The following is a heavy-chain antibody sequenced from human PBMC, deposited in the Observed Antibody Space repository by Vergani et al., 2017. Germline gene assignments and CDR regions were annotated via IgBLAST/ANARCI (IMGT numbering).Heavy chain of an antibody. V-gene: IGHV1-69*04. Sequence: QVQLVQSGAEVKKPGSSVKVSCKASGGTFSSYAISWVRQAPGQGLEWMGRIIPILGIANYAQKFQGRVTITADKSTSTAYMELSSLRSEDTAVYYCARDERDCSGGSGYYWPYYFDYWGQGTLVTVSS. CDR3: ARDERDCSGGSGYYWPYYFDY. J-gene: IGHJ4*02. D-gene: IGHD2-15*01. CDR1: GGTFSSYA. CDR2: IIPILGIA.